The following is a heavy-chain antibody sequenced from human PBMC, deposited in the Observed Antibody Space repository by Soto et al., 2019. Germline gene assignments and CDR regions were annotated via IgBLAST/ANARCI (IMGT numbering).Heavy chain of an antibody. Sequence: EVQLLESGGGLVQPGGSLRLSCAASGFTFSTYAMGWARQAPGKGLEWVSSMSAGGGKTYSAHSVKGRFTIARDNSKTTLYLLVRSLRAEDPSIYYCSKGRYCDIFGYVDCWGQGTLVTVSS. V-gene: IGHV3-23*01. J-gene: IGHJ4*02. D-gene: IGHD3-22*01. CDR3: SKGRYCDIFGYVDC. CDR1: GFTFSTYA. CDR2: MSAGGGKT.